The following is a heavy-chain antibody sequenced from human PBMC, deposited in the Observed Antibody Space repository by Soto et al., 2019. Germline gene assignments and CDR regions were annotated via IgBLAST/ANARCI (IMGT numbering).Heavy chain of an antibody. J-gene: IGHJ5*02. CDR1: GFSFTGYY. CDR2: INAHSGGT. Sequence: ASVKVSCKASGFSFTGYYIHCLRRAPGQGLEWMGWINAHSGGTEYAQKFQGRVTLTRDTSIATAYLTLTSLTSDDTALYYCAKDLTRQLAYWLDPWGQGTQVTVSS. V-gene: IGHV1-2*02. D-gene: IGHD6-6*01. CDR3: AKDLTRQLAYWLDP.